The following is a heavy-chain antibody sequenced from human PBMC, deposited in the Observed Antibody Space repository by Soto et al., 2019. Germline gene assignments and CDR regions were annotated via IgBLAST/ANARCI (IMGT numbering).Heavy chain of an antibody. J-gene: IGHJ6*02. CDR2: IIPIFGTA. V-gene: IGHV1-69*01. CDR1: GGTLNSYA. CDR3: ARGERGDHYYYCLEV. Sequence: QVQLVQSGAEVKKPGSSVKVSCKASGGTLNSYAISWVRQAPGQGLEWMGGIIPIFGTANYAQKFLGRVTITADESASTTYMQLGSLTSEDTAIYYCARGERGDHYYYCLEVWGQGTTVTVSS.